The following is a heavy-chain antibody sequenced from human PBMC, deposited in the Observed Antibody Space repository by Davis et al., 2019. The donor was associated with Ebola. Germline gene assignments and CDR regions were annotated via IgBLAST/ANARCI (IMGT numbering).Heavy chain of an antibody. CDR2: INPHNGNT. CDR3: ARVLVVRGVTIGGTFDY. V-gene: IGHV1-18*04. D-gene: IGHD3-10*01. Sequence: AASVKVSCKASGYTFTNYGITWVRQAPGQGLEWMGWINPHNGNTNYAQNVQGRVIMTSDTATTTAYMEVGSLRSDDTAVYYCARVLVVRGVTIGGTFDYWGQGTLVTVSS. CDR1: GYTFTNYG. J-gene: IGHJ4*02.